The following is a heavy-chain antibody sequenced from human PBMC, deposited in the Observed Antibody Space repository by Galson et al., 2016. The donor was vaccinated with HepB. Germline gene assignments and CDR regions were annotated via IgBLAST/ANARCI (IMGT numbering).Heavy chain of an antibody. CDR3: AKRSPYYFDY. J-gene: IGHJ4*02. Sequence: SLRLSCAASGFTFSSYAMGWLRRAPGKGLECVATISTAGGYAYYADSVKGRLTISRDNSKNTLYLQINSLRAEDTAIYYCAKRSPYYFDYWGQGTQVTGSS. V-gene: IGHV3-23*01. CDR1: GFTFSSYA. CDR2: ISTAGGYA. D-gene: IGHD3-10*01.